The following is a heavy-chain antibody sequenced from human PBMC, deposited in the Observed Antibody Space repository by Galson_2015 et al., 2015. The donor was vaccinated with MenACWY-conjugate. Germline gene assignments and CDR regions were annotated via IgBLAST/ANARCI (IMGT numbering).Heavy chain of an antibody. J-gene: IGHJ4*02. CDR1: GFTFSNAW. V-gene: IGHV3-15*05. Sequence: SLRLSCAASGFTFSNAWMSWVRQAPGKGLEWVGRIKSKTDGGTTDYAAPVKGRVTISRDDSKNTLYLQMNSLKTEDTAVYYCTTVGILTGYYSGGGIPGGYCGQGTLVTVSS. D-gene: IGHD3-9*01. CDR2: IKSKTDGGTT. CDR3: TTVGILTGYYSGGGIPGGY.